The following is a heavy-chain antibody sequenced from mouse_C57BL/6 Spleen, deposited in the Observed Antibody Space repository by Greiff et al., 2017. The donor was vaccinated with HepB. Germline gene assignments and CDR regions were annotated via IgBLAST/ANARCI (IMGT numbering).Heavy chain of an antibody. Sequence: VQLKESGAELVRPGASVKLSCTASGFNIKDDYMHWVKQRPEQGLEWIGWIDPENGDTEYASKFQGKATITADTSSNTAYLQLSSLTSEDTAVYYCTTDYGSSYGGFDYWGQGTTLTVSS. V-gene: IGHV14-4*01. J-gene: IGHJ2*01. CDR3: TTDYGSSYGGFDY. D-gene: IGHD1-1*01. CDR2: IDPENGDT. CDR1: GFNIKDDY.